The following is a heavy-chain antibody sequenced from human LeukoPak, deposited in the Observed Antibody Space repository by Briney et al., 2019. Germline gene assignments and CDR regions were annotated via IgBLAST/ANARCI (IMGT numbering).Heavy chain of an antibody. Sequence: GGSLRLSCAASGFTFDDFGMHWVRQAPGKGLEWVSLISGDGGTTYYADSVKGRFTISRDNSKNSLFLQMNSLRTEDTALYYCAKSPVIEMATIHSWGQGTLVTVSS. CDR2: ISGDGGTT. D-gene: IGHD5-24*01. CDR1: GFTFDDFG. V-gene: IGHV3-43*02. CDR3: AKSPVIEMATIHS. J-gene: IGHJ4*02.